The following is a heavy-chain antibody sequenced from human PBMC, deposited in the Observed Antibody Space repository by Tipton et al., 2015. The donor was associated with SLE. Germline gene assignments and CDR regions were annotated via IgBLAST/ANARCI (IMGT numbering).Heavy chain of an antibody. V-gene: IGHV4-38-2*02. Sequence: GLVKPSETLSLTCTVSGYSISRGYYWGWIRQPPGGGLEWLGSVYPRGRTNYNPSLKSRGTISVDTSKTQFSLKLSSVTAADTAVYYCARGEAAAAEPYYFDYWGQGTLVTVSS. CDR3: ARGEAAAAEPYYFDY. CDR1: GYSISRGYY. CDR2: VYPRGRT. J-gene: IGHJ4*02. D-gene: IGHD6-13*01.